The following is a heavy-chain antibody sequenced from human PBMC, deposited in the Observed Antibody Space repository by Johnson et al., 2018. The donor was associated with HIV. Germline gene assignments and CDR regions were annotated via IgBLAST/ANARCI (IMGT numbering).Heavy chain of an antibody. CDR2: ISSNGGST. J-gene: IGHJ3*02. V-gene: IGHV3-64*01. CDR3: AREVKRYAFDI. Sequence: VQLVESGGGLVQPGGSLRFSCAASAFTFSSYAMHWVRQAPGKGLEYVSAISSNGGSTYYANSVKGRFTISRDNSKNTLYLQMNSLRAEDTAVYYCAREVKRYAFDIWGQGTMVTVSS. CDR1: AFTFSSYA.